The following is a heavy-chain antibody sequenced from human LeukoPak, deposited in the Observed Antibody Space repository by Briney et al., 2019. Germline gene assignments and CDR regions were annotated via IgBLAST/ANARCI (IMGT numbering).Heavy chain of an antibody. CDR2: ISSSSSYI. J-gene: IGHJ3*02. CDR1: GFTFSSYS. D-gene: IGHD4-17*01. CDR3: TRVGDYYAFDI. V-gene: IGHV3-21*01. Sequence: GGSLRLSCAASGFTFSSYSMNWVRQAPGKGLEWVSSISSSSSYIYYADSVKGRFTISRDNAKNSLYLQMNSLRAADTAVYYCTRVGDYYAFDIWGQGTLVTVSS.